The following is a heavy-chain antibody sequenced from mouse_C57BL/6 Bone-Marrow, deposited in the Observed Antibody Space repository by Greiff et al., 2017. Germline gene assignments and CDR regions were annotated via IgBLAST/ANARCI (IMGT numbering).Heavy chain of an antibody. CDR2: IYPGNGDT. CDR1: GYTFTSYN. CDR3: ASSGTVNWDCYAMDY. Sequence: QVQLQQSGAELVRPGASVKMSCKASGYTFTSYNMHWVKQTPRQGLEWIGAIYPGNGDTSYNQKFKGKATLTVDKSSSTAYMQLSSLTTEDPAVYFCASSGTVNWDCYAMDYWGQGTSVTVSS. V-gene: IGHV1-12*01. J-gene: IGHJ4*01. D-gene: IGHD4-1*01.